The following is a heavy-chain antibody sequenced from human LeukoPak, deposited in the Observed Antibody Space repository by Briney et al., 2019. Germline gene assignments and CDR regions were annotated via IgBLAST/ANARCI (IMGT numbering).Heavy chain of an antibody. CDR3: ARGTEMATGLRD. V-gene: IGHV4-34*01. CDR2: INHSGST. D-gene: IGHD5-24*01. J-gene: IGHJ4*02. CDR1: GGSFSGYY. Sequence: SETLSLTCAVYGGSFSGYYWSWIRQPPGKGLEWIGEINHSGSTYYNPSLKSRVTISVDTSKNQFSLKLSSVTAADTAVYYCARGTEMATGLRDWGQGTLVTVSS.